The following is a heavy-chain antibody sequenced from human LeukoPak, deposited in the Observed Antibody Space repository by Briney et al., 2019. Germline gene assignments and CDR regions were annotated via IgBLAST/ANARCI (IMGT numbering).Heavy chain of an antibody. V-gene: IGHV4-59*01. D-gene: IGHD2-15*01. CDR1: GGSISSYY. Sequence: SETLSLICTVSGGSISSYYWSWSRQPPGKGLEWIGYIYYSGSTNYNPSLKSRVTISVDTSKNQFSLKLSSVTAADTAVYYCARVASRISGYYYGMDVWGKGTTVTVSS. CDR3: ARVASRISGYYYGMDV. CDR2: IYYSGST. J-gene: IGHJ6*04.